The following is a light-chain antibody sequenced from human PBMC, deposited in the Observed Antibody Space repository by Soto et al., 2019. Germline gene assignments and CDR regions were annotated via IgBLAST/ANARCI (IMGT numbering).Light chain of an antibody. Sequence: QSALTQPRSVSGSPGQSVTISCTGTSSDVGSYNFVSWHQQHPGKAPKLMIYDVAKRPSGVPDRFSGSKSGNTASLTISGLQAEDEADYYCCSSGGSPTYVFGTGTKLTVL. J-gene: IGLJ1*01. CDR2: DVA. V-gene: IGLV2-11*01. CDR3: CSSGGSPTYV. CDR1: SSDVGSYNF.